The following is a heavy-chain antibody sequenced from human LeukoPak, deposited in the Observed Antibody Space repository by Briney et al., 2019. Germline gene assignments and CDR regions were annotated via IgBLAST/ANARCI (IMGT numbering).Heavy chain of an antibody. CDR3: ARGRRPSSTSCYTCAFDI. D-gene: IGHD2-2*02. V-gene: IGHV4-34*01. CDR2: INHGGGT. J-gene: IGHJ3*02. CDR1: GGSFSDYF. Sequence: SETLSLTCAVYGGSFSDYFWNWIRQPPGKGLEWIGEINHGGGTRYNPSLKSRATMSVDTSKNQFSLKLSSVTAADTAVYYCARGRRPSSTSCYTCAFDIWGQGTMVTVSS.